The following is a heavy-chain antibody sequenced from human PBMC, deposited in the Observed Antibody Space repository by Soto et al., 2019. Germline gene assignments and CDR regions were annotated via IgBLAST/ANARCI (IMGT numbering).Heavy chain of an antibody. CDR1: GGPFSGVY. V-gene: IGHV4-34*01. D-gene: IGHD2-21*01. J-gene: IGHJ5*02. CDR2: VNHRGSA. Sequence: SETLSLTCAVSGGPFSGVYWSWIRQPPGKGLEWIGGVNHRGSANYNPSLESRVTMSVDTSKNQFCLKLTSVTAADSAVYYCARDAFCGSGTCRVGHWFDPWGQGTLVTVSS. CDR3: ARDAFCGSGTCRVGHWFDP.